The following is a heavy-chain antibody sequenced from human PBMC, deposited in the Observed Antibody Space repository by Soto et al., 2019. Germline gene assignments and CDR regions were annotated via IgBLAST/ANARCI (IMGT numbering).Heavy chain of an antibody. Sequence: GGSLRLSCAASGFTFSSYGMHWVRQAPGKGLEWVAVISYDGSNKYYADSVKGRFTISRDNSKNTLYLQMNSLRAEDTAVYYCATLAARPHYYFDYWGQGTLVTVSS. V-gene: IGHV3-30*03. CDR2: ISYDGSNK. J-gene: IGHJ4*02. CDR3: ATLAARPHYYFDY. CDR1: GFTFSSYG. D-gene: IGHD6-6*01.